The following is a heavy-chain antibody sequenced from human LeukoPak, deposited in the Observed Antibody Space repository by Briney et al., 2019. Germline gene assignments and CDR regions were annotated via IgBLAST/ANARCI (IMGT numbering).Heavy chain of an antibody. CDR3: ARGAYYDILTGYTPLFDP. J-gene: IGHJ5*02. D-gene: IGHD3-9*01. CDR2: IYYSGST. CDR1: GGSISSGDYY. V-gene: IGHV4-30-4*01. Sequence: SETLSLTCTVSGGSISSGDYYWSWIRQPPGKGLEWIGYIYYSGSTYYNPSLKSRVTISVDTSKNQFSLKLSSVTAADTAVYYCARGAYYDILTGYTPLFDPWGQGTLVTVSS.